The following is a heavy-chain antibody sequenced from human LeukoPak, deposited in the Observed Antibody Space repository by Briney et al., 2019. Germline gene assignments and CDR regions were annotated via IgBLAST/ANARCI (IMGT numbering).Heavy chain of an antibody. CDR3: ARHRYSGPDTQGFDS. V-gene: IGHV5-51*01. J-gene: IGHJ4*02. D-gene: IGHD5-12*01. CDR1: GYRFTEYW. CDR2: VYPSNSET. Sequence: GESLKISCKGSGYRFTEYWIAWVRKMPGKGLEGMGIVYPSNSETRYSPSFQGQVTIAADKSISTAYLQWSSLEASDTAMYFCARHRYSGPDTQGFDSWGQGTLVTVSS.